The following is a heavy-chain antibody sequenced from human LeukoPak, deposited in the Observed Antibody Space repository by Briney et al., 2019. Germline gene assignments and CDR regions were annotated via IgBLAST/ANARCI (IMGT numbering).Heavy chain of an antibody. J-gene: IGHJ4*02. CDR1: GGSISSSSYY. D-gene: IGHD6-13*01. CDR3: ARLPIAAAGRDLALPTLYYFDY. CDR2: IYYSGST. V-gene: IGHV4-39*01. Sequence: SETLSLTCTVSGGSISSSSYYWGWIRQPPGKGLEWIGSIYYSGSTYYNPSLKSRVTISVDTSKNQFSLKLSSVTAADTAVYYCARLPIAAAGRDLALPTLYYFDYWGQGTLVTVSS.